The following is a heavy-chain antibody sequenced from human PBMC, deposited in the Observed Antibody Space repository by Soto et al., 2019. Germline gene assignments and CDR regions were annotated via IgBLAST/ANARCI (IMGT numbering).Heavy chain of an antibody. CDR1: HGSLNSGYYY. V-gene: IGHV4-61*01. Sequence: PSETLSLPCTVSHGSLNSGYYYWSWIRQPPGKGLEWIGYIHSSGSTDYNPSLKSRVTISVDTSKNQFSLRLSSVTAADTAVYYCARESIAFLDHWDPVTLVT. CDR3: ARESIAFLDH. CDR2: IHSSGST. D-gene: IGHD2-21*01. J-gene: IGHJ4*02.